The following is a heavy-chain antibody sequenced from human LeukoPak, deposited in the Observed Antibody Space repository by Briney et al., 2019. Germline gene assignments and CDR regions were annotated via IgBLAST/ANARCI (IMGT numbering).Heavy chain of an antibody. CDR2: IKQDGSKK. Sequence: GGSLRLSCVASGFPFSSYWMTWVRQAPGKGLEWVANIKQDGSKKSYVDSVKGRFTISRDNAKNSLYLQMNSLRAEDTAIYYCTRVGYIDEGIDYLGQGTLVTVSS. CDR1: GFPFSSYW. D-gene: IGHD5-24*01. V-gene: IGHV3-7*04. J-gene: IGHJ4*02. CDR3: TRVGYIDEGIDY.